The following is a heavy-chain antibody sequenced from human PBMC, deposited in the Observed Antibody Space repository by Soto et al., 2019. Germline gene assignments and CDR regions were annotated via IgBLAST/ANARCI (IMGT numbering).Heavy chain of an antibody. CDR3: ARGNYDILTGYYPLFYYYGMDV. V-gene: IGHV1-46*03. J-gene: IGHJ6*02. CDR2: INPSGGST. Sequence: QVQLVQSGAEVKKPGASVKVSCKASGYTFTSYYMHWVRQAPGQGLEWMGIINPSGGSTSYAQKLQGRVTVTRDTCTSTVYMALSSLRSEDTAVYYCARGNYDILTGYYPLFYYYGMDVWGQGTTVTVSS. D-gene: IGHD3-9*01. CDR1: GYTFTSYY.